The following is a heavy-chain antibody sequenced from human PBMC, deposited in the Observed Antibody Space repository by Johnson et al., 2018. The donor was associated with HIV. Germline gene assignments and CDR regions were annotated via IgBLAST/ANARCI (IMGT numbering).Heavy chain of an antibody. D-gene: IGHD1-26*01. CDR3: AKEVANRGIGGGRGAFDI. CDR2: ISYDGSNK. Sequence: QVQLVESGGGVVQPGGSLRLSCAASGFTFSSYAIHWVRQAPGKGLEWVAVISYDGSNKYYADSVKGRFTISRDNAKNSLYLQMNSLRTEDTALYYCAKEVANRGIGGGRGAFDIWGQGTMVTVSS. J-gene: IGHJ3*02. V-gene: IGHV3-30-3*02. CDR1: GFTFSSYA.